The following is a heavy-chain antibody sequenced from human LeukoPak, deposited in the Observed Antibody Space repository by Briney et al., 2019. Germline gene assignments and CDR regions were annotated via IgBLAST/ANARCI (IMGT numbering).Heavy chain of an antibody. D-gene: IGHD6-19*01. J-gene: IGHJ3*02. CDR3: ARPGLYSSGWYEGQDAFDI. CDR2: ITSSSTTR. CDR1: GFTFSSYS. V-gene: IGHV3-48*04. Sequence: GGSLRLSCGASGFTFSSYSMNWVRQAPGKGLEWVSYITSSSTTRYYADSVKGRFTISRDNAENSLYLQMNSLRAEDTAVYYCARPGLYSSGWYEGQDAFDIWGQGTMVTVSS.